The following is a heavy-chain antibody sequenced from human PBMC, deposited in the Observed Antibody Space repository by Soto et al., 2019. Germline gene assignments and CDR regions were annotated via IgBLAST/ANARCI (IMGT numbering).Heavy chain of an antibody. V-gene: IGHV3-23*01. D-gene: IGHD3-16*02. CDR3: EAAGVIWGSYQGDFDM. CDR2: ISGSGGST. CDR1: GFTFSSYA. Sequence: GGSLRLSCAASGFTFSSYAMSWVRQAPWKGLEWVSAISGSGGSTYYADSVKGRFTISRDNSKNTLYLQMNSLRAEDTAVYYCEAAGVIWGSYQGDFDMWGQATMLT. J-gene: IGHJ3*02.